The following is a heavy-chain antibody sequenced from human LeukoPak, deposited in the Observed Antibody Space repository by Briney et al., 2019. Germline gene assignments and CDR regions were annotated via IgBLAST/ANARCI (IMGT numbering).Heavy chain of an antibody. D-gene: IGHD2-21*02. Sequence: ASVKVSCKASGYTFTSYGISWVRQASGQGLEWMGWISAYNGNTNYAQKFQGRVTMTRDTSTSTVYMELSSLRSEDTAVYYCARAYCGGDCSLDYWGQGTLVTVSS. CDR2: ISAYNGNT. V-gene: IGHV1-18*01. CDR1: GYTFTSYG. CDR3: ARAYCGGDCSLDY. J-gene: IGHJ4*02.